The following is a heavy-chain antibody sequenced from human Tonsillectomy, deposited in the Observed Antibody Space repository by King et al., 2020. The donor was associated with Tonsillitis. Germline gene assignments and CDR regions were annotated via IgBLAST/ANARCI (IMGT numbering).Heavy chain of an antibody. CDR2: IYYSGSH. V-gene: IGHV4-39*01. J-gene: IGHJ4*02. D-gene: IGHD3-22*01. CDR3: ASLHYYDSSGYGYYFDY. Sequence: QLQESGPGLVKSSETLSLTCTVSGGSISSSSYYWGWIGQPPGKGLEWIGYIYYSGSHYYNPSLKSRVTISVDTSNNQFSLKLSSVTAADTAVYYCASLHYYDSSGYGYYFDYWGQGTLVTVSS. CDR1: GGSISSSSYY.